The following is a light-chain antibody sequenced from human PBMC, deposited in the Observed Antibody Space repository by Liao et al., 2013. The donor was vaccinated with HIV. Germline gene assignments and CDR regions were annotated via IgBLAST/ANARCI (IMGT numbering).Light chain of an antibody. CDR3: QAWDSSSDHSYV. V-gene: IGLV3-1*01. CDR2: RRD. CDR1: ILVTKY. Sequence: SFDLTQPPSVSVSPGQTATITCSGDILVTKYASWYQQRPGQPPLLVIYRRDRRPSGIPERFSGSNSGNTATLTISGTQAMDEADYYCQAWDSSSDHSYVFGTGTKVTVL. J-gene: IGLJ1*01.